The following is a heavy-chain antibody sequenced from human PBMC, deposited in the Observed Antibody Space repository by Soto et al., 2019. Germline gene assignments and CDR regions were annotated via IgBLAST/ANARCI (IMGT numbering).Heavy chain of an antibody. Sequence: QVQLQESGPGLVKPSGTLSLTCAVSSGSISSSNWWSWVRQPPGKGLEWIGEIYHSGSTNYNPSPKMRGTISVDKAKDRFSLELGSVTARDTAVYYCAGGGGAVAGNFDYWGQGTLVTVSS. CDR2: IYHSGST. J-gene: IGHJ4*02. D-gene: IGHD6-19*01. CDR1: SGSISSSNW. V-gene: IGHV4-4*02. CDR3: AGGGGAVAGNFDY.